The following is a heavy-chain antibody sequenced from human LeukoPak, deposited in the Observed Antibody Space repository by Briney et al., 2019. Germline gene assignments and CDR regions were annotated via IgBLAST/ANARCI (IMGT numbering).Heavy chain of an antibody. V-gene: IGHV3-9*01. D-gene: IGHD3-10*01. CDR1: GFTFDDYA. CDR2: ISWNSGSI. CDR3: AKAPSHYGSGSFDY. J-gene: IGHJ4*02. Sequence: GGSLRLSCAASGFTFDDYAMHWVRQAPGKGLEWVSGISWNSGSIGYADSVKGRFTISRDNAENSLYLQMNSLRAEDTALYYCAKAPSHYGSGSFDYWGQGTLVTVSS.